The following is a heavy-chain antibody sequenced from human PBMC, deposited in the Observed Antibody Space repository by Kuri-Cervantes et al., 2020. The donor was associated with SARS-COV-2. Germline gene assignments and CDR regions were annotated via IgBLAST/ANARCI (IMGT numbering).Heavy chain of an antibody. CDR1: GFTFNNYA. J-gene: IGHJ6*03. Sequence: GESLKISCAVSGFTFNNYAMTWVRQAPGKGLEWVSSMSAGGASTFYADSVKGRFTISRDNAKNSLYLQMNSLRAEDTAVYYCARDRPIAAAGTGYMDVWGKGTTVTVSS. CDR2: MSAGGAST. CDR3: ARDRPIAAAGTGYMDV. D-gene: IGHD6-13*01. V-gene: IGHV3-23*01.